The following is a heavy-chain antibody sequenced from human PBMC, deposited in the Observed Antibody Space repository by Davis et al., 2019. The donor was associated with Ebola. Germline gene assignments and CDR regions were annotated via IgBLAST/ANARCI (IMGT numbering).Heavy chain of an antibody. CDR3: ARGVAQAAYWYFDL. J-gene: IGHJ2*01. Sequence: SVKVSCKASGGTFSSYTISWVRQAPGQGLEWMGGLLPISGQVKYAQKFQGRVTIIADESTSTAYMELSSLRSDDTAVYYCARGVAQAAYWYFDLWGRGTLVTVSP. CDR2: LLPISGQV. V-gene: IGHV1-69*13. CDR1: GGTFSSYT. D-gene: IGHD3-3*01.